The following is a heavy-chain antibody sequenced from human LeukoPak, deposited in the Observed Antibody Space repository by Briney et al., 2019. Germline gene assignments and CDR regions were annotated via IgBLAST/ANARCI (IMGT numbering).Heavy chain of an antibody. CDR3: ASEKLGEPLAYFDY. V-gene: IGHV1-2*02. CDR1: GYTFTDYY. D-gene: IGHD3-10*01. CDR2: ISPNNGGT. Sequence: GASVKVSCKASGYTFTDYYMHWVRQAPGQGLEWMGWISPNNGGTNYAQEFQGRVTMTRDTSINTAYMELSRLRSDDTAVYYCASEKLGEPLAYFDYWGQGTLVTVSS. J-gene: IGHJ4*02.